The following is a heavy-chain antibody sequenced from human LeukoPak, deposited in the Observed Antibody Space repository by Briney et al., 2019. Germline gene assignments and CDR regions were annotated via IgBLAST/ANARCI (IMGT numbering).Heavy chain of an antibody. CDR3: ARRAVAGTRKYYFDY. Sequence: GESLKISCKGSGYSFTSYWIAWVRQMPGKGLEWMGIIYPGDSDTRYSPSFQGQVTISADKSISTAYLQWSSLRASDTAMYYCARRAVAGTRKYYFDYWGQGTLVTVSS. V-gene: IGHV5-51*01. CDR2: IYPGDSDT. J-gene: IGHJ4*02. D-gene: IGHD6-19*01. CDR1: GYSFTSYW.